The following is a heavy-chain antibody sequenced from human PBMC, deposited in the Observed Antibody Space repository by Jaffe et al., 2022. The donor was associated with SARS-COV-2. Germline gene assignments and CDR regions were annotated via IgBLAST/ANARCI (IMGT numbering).Heavy chain of an antibody. CDR3: ASAHDFRSEY. CDR1: GFIFSNYW. Sequence: VRLVESGGRLVQPGGSLRISCAASGFIFSNYWMGWARQAPGKGLEWVANIHKDGSEKFSVDSDKGRFIISRDNAQNSLYLQINSLRAEDTAVYYCASAHDFRSEYWGQGTLVTVSS. D-gene: IGHD2-21*02. V-gene: IGHV3-7*01. CDR2: IHKDGSEK. J-gene: IGHJ4*02.